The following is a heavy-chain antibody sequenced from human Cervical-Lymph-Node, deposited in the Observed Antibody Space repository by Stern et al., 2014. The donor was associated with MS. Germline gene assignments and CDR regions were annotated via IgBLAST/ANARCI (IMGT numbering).Heavy chain of an antibody. CDR3: ATTRWDLFTWNWFDP. V-gene: IGHV4-61*02. Sequence: VQLVESGPGLVKPSQTLSLTCTVSGGSISSSGYYWSWIRQPADKGLEWIGRIHDSGSTYYNPSLKSRVTISMHTAKHQFSLKLPSVTAADTAVYYCATTRWDLFTWNWFDPWGQGTLVTVSS. CDR2: IHDSGST. CDR1: GGSISSSGYY. J-gene: IGHJ5*02. D-gene: IGHD1-26*01.